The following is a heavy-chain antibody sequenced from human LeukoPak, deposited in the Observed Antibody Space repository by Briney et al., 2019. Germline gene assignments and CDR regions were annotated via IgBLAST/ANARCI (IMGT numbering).Heavy chain of an antibody. CDR2: INHSGST. CDR1: GGSFSGYY. CDR3: ARGSGGNSGQETSFDY. V-gene: IGHV4-34*01. J-gene: IGHJ4*02. D-gene: IGHD2-21*02. Sequence: KPSETLSLTCAVYGGSFSGYYWSWIRQPPGKGLEWIGEINHSGSTNYNPSLKSRVTISVDTSKNQFSLKLSSVTAADTAVYYCARGSGGNSGQETSFDYWGQGTLVTVSS.